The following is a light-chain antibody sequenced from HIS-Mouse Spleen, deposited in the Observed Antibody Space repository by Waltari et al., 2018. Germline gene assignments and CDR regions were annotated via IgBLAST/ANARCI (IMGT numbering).Light chain of an antibody. CDR3: SSYTSSSTYV. V-gene: IGLV2-14*03. J-gene: IGLJ1*01. Sequence: QSALTQPASVSGSPGQSITISCTGTSSDVGGSNYVPWYQQHPGKAPKLMIYDVSNRPSVVSNRFSGSKSGNTASLTISGLQAEDEADYYCSSYTSSSTYVFGTGTKVTVL. CDR1: SSDVGGSNY. CDR2: DVS.